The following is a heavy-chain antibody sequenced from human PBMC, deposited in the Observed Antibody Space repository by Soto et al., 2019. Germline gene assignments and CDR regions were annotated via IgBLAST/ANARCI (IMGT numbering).Heavy chain of an antibody. CDR1: GFTFSSYA. CDR3: AKDITSGSYPNLFDY. V-gene: IGHV3-23*01. CDR2: ISGSGGST. J-gene: IGHJ4*02. Sequence: EVQLLESGGGLVQPGGSLRLSCAASGFTFSSYAMSWVRQAQGKGLEWVSAISGSGGSTYYADSVKGRFTISRDKSKNTLYLQMNSLRAEDTAVYYCAKDITSGSYPNLFDYWGQGTLVTVSS. D-gene: IGHD1-26*01.